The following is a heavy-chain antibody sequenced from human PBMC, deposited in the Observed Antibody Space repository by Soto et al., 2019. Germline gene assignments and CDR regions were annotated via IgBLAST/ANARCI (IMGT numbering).Heavy chain of an antibody. Sequence: SETLSLTCTVSGGAVSSGSYYWSWIRQPPGNGLEWIGYIYYSGSTNYNTSLKSRVTISVDTSKNQFSLKLSSVTAADTAVYYCARSAYGGNPPYYFDYWGQGTLVTVSS. D-gene: IGHD4-17*01. CDR1: GGAVSSGSYY. V-gene: IGHV4-61*01. J-gene: IGHJ4*02. CDR3: ARSAYGGNPPYYFDY. CDR2: IYYSGST.